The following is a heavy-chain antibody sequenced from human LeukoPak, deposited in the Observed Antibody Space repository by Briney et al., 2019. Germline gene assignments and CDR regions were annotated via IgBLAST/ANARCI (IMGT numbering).Heavy chain of an antibody. J-gene: IGHJ4*02. CDR2: IIPIFGTA. CDR1: GGTFSSYA. CDR3: ARDLDY. V-gene: IGHV1-69*05. Sequence: GASVKVSCKASGGTFSSYAISWVRQAPGQGLEWMGGIIPIFGTANYAQKFQGRVTMTSNISISTAYMELSSLRPEDTAVYYCARDLDYWGQGTLVTVSS.